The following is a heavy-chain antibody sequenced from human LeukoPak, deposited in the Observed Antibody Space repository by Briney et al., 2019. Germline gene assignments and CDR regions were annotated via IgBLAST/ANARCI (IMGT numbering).Heavy chain of an antibody. CDR3: ARFSVAGTNFDY. Sequence: ASVKVSCKASGGTFSSYAISWVRQAPGQGLEWMGGIISIFGTANYAQKFQGRVTITADESTSTAYMELSSLRSEDTAVYYCARFSVAGTNFDYWGQGTLVTVSS. D-gene: IGHD6-19*01. V-gene: IGHV1-69*13. CDR1: GGTFSSYA. CDR2: IISIFGTA. J-gene: IGHJ4*02.